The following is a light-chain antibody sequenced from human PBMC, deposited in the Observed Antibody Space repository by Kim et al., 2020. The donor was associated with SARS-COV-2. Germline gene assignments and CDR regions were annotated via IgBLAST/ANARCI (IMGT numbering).Light chain of an antibody. J-gene: IGKJ2*01. CDR3: QQSYNNPYT. CDR2: AAS. V-gene: IGKV1-39*01. Sequence: SASVGARVTITCRASQNISSSLNWYQQKPGKAPKLLIYAASSLQSGVPSRFSGSGSGTDFTLTISSLQPEDFATYYCQQSYNNPYTFGQGTKLEI. CDR1: QNISSS.